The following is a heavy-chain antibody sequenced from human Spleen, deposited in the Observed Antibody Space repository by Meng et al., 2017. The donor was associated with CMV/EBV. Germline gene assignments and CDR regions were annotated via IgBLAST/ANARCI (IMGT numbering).Heavy chain of an antibody. CDR3: TRVSYIVVVPAAIRNWFDP. D-gene: IGHD2-2*01. CDR2: IRSKAYGGTT. V-gene: IGHV3-49*04. Sequence: GGSLRLSCTASGFTFGDYAMSRVRQAPGKGLEWVGFIRSKAYGGTTEYAASVKGRFTISRDDSKSIAYLQMNSLKTEDTAVYYCTRVSYIVVVPAAIRNWFDPWGQGTLVTVSS. CDR1: GFTFGDYA. J-gene: IGHJ5*02.